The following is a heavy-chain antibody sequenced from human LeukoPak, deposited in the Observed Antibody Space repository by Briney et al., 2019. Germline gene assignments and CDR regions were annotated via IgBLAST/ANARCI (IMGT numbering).Heavy chain of an antibody. CDR1: GFTFSSYA. Sequence: GGSLRLSCAASGFTFSSYAMRWVRQAPGKGLEWVSGISGSGGDTNYADSVKGRFTISRDNSKNTLYLQMNSLRAEDTAGYYCAKAPSAIVGAPLFWGQGTLVAVSS. CDR2: ISGSGGDT. V-gene: IGHV3-23*01. D-gene: IGHD1-26*01. CDR3: AKAPSAIVGAPLF. J-gene: IGHJ4*02.